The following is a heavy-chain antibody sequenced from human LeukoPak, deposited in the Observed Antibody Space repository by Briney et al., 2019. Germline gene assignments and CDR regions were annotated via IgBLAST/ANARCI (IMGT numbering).Heavy chain of an antibody. CDR2: IKQDGSEK. J-gene: IGHJ4*02. Sequence: GGSLRLSCAASGFTFSSYWMSWVRQAPGKGLEWVANIKQDGSEKYYVDSVKGRFTISRDNAKNSLYLQINSLRAEDTAVYYCARDIELIVDVGAQIDYWGQGTLVTVSS. D-gene: IGHD3-22*01. CDR1: GFTFSSYW. V-gene: IGHV3-7*01. CDR3: ARDIELIVDVGAQIDY.